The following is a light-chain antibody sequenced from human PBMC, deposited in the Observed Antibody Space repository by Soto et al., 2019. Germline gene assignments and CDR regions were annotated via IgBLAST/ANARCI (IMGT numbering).Light chain of an antibody. CDR2: GAS. J-gene: IGKJ1*01. V-gene: IGKV3-15*01. CDR1: QSISGN. Sequence: EIVMTQSPGTLSVSPGERATLSCRASQSISGNLVWYQQKPGQAPRLLIHGASTRATGFPARFSGSGSGTDFTLTISSLQSEDFAVYYCQQYNNWPWTFGQGTKVDIK. CDR3: QQYNNWPWT.